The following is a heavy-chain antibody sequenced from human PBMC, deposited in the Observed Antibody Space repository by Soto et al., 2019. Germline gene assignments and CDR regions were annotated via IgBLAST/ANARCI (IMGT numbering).Heavy chain of an antibody. D-gene: IGHD6-19*01. Sequence: QVQLQESGPGLVKPSQTLSLTCTVSGGSISSGGYYWSWIRQHPGKGLEWIGYIYYSGSTYYNPSLKSRVTISVDTSKNQFSLKLSSVTAADTAVYYCARDSFYRVAGYEVDYYYYGMDVWGQGTTVTVSS. CDR1: GGSISSGGYY. J-gene: IGHJ6*02. CDR3: ARDSFYRVAGYEVDYYYYGMDV. V-gene: IGHV4-31*03. CDR2: IYYSGST.